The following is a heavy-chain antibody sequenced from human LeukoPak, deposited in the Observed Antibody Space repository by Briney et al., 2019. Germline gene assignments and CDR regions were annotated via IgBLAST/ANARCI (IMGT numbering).Heavy chain of an antibody. J-gene: IGHJ4*02. V-gene: IGHV4-34*01. D-gene: IGHD2-21*01. CDR3: ARGPLIAYYFDY. CDR1: GGSFSGYY. Sequence: PSETLSLTCAVYGGSFSGYYWSRIRQPPGKGLEWIGEINHSGGTKYNPSLKSRVTISVDTSKNQFSLKLSSVTAADTAVYYCARGPLIAYYFDYWGQGTLVTVSS. CDR2: INHSGGT.